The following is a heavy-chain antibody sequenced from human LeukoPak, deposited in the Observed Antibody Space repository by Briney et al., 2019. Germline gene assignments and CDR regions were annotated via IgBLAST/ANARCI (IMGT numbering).Heavy chain of an antibody. CDR2: IYYSGST. CDR1: GGSISSGSYY. Sequence: SETPSLTCTVSGGSISSGSYYWSWIRQPPGKGLEWIGYIYYSGSTNYNPSLKSRVTISVDTSKNQFSLKLSSVAAADTAVYYCARGYYFDYWGQGTLVTVSS. J-gene: IGHJ4*02. CDR3: ARGYYFDY. V-gene: IGHV4-61*01.